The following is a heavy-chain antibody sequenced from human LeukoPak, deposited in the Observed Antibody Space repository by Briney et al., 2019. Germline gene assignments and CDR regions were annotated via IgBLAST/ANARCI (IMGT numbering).Heavy chain of an antibody. CDR2: IYYSGST. V-gene: IGHV4-31*03. CDR3: ARAGYYGSGSYYPYEFDY. Sequence: SQTLSLTCTVSGGSISSGGYYWSWIRQHPGKGLEWIGYIYYSGSTYYNPSLKSRVTISVDTSKNQFSLKLSSVTAADPAVYYCARAGYYGSGSYYPYEFDYWGQGTLVTVSS. D-gene: IGHD3-10*01. CDR1: GGSISSGGYY. J-gene: IGHJ4*02.